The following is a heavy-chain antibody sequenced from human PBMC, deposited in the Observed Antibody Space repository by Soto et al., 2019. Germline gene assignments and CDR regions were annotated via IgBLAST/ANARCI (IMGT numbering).Heavy chain of an antibody. CDR1: GFSLNTTGMC. CDR2: IEWDGDK. D-gene: IGHD3-22*01. CDR3: ERSWNSRVKGTNDI. Sequence: GSGPTLVNPSQTLTLTCTFSGFSLNTTGMCVSWIRQPPGKALEWLALIEWDGDKHYTTSLKTRLTVSKDTSKNQVVLTMTNMDPVDTETYYCERSWNSRVKGTNDIWGQGTMVTVSS. J-gene: IGHJ3*02. V-gene: IGHV2-70*13.